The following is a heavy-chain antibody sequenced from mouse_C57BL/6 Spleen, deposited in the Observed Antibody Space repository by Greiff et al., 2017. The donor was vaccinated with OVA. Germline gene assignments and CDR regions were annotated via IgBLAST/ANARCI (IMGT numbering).Heavy chain of an antibody. Sequence: EVQLQQSGPGLVKPSQSLSLTCSVTGYSITSGYYWNWIRQFPGNKLEWMGYISYDGSNNYNPSLKNRISITRDTSKNQFFLKLNSVTTEDTATYDCARAYDYDGAMDYWGQGTSVTVSS. CDR3: ARAYDYDGAMDY. D-gene: IGHD2-4*01. V-gene: IGHV3-6*01. CDR2: ISYDGSN. J-gene: IGHJ4*01. CDR1: GYSITSGYY.